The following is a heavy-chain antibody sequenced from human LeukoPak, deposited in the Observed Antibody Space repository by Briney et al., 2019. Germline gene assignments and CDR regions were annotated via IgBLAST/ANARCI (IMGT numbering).Heavy chain of an antibody. Sequence: GASVKVSCKASGYTFTGYYMHWVRQAPGQGLEWMGWINPNSGNTGYAQKFQGRVTITRNTSISTAYMELSSLRSEDTAVYYCARGVNSQGTAMVLFDSWGQGSLVIVSA. CDR2: INPNSGNT. CDR3: ARGVNSQGTAMVLFDS. D-gene: IGHD5-18*01. CDR1: GYTFTGYY. V-gene: IGHV1-8*03. J-gene: IGHJ4*02.